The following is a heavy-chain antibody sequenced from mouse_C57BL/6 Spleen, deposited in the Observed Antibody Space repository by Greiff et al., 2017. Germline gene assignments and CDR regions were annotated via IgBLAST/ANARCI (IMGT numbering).Heavy chain of an antibody. D-gene: IGHD2-4*01. CDR1: GYTFTSYW. Sequence: QVQLQQPGAELVMPGASVKLSCKASGYTFTSYWMPWVKQRPGQGLEWIGEIDPSDSYTNYTQKFKGKSTLTVDKSSSTAYMQLSSLTSEDSAVYYCARQNYDAYYYAMDYWGQGTSVTVSS. CDR2: IDPSDSYT. CDR3: ARQNYDAYYYAMDY. J-gene: IGHJ4*01. V-gene: IGHV1-69*01.